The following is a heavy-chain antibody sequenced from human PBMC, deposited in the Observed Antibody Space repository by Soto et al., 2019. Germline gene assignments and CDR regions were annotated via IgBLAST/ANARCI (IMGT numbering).Heavy chain of an antibody. V-gene: IGHV3-30*18. CDR2: ISYDGSNK. CDR1: GFTFSSYG. D-gene: IGHD6-19*01. CDR3: AKDLVGYSSGWQEAFDI. Sequence: QVQLVESGGGVVQPGRSLRLSCAASGFTFSSYGMHWVRQAPGKGLEWVAVISYDGSNKYYADSVKGRFTISRDNSKNTLYLEMNSLRAEDTAVYYWAKDLVGYSSGWQEAFDIWGQGTMVTGSS. J-gene: IGHJ3*02.